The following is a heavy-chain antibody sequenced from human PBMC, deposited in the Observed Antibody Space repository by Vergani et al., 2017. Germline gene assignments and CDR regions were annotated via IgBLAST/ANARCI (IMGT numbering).Heavy chain of an antibody. D-gene: IGHD3-10*01. Sequence: VQLVESGGGLVQPGGSLRLSCAASGFTFSSYSMNWVRQAPGKGLEWVSTIKNDGGKSHYADFVKGRFAISRDNSRNTLYLQMNSLRVEDTAVYYCARASEGSGSYLPLYYYYYMDVWGKGTTVTVSS. CDR2: IKNDGGKS. CDR3: ARASEGSGSYLPLYYYYYMDV. V-gene: IGHV3-23*04. CDR1: GFTFSSYS. J-gene: IGHJ6*03.